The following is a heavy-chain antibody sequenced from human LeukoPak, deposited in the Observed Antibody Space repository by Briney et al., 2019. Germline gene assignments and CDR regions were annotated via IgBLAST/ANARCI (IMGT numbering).Heavy chain of an antibody. V-gene: IGHV4-59*01. Sequence: SETLSLTCTVSGDSISSDYWSWIRQPPGKGLEWIGYIYDSGSNNFYNPSLKSRVTLSVDTSKNQFSLKLSSVTAADTALYYCARGSYTYGFSLSHWGQGTLVTVSS. D-gene: IGHD2-2*02. J-gene: IGHJ4*02. CDR2: IYDSGSN. CDR1: GDSISSDY. CDR3: ARGSYTYGFSLSH.